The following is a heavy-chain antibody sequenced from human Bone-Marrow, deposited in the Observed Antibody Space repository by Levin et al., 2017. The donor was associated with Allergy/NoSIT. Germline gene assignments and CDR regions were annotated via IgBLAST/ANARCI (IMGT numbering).Heavy chain of an antibody. CDR2: IRQDGSEK. Sequence: QAGGSLRLSCAASGFTFSRHWMSWVRQAPGKGLEWVATIRQDGSEKYYVDSVKGRFTISRDNTKNSLYLQMDNLRAEDTALYYCATSDTGYYYAEYFQDWGQGTLVTVSS. CDR3: ATSDTGYYYAEYFQD. D-gene: IGHD3-22*01. V-gene: IGHV3-7*01. CDR1: GFTFSRHW. J-gene: IGHJ1*01.